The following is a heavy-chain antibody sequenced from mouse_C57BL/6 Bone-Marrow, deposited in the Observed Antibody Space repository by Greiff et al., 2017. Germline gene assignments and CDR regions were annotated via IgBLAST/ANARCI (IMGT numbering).Heavy chain of an antibody. Sequence: QVQLQQSGAELARPGASVKLSCKASGYTFTSYGISWVKQRAGQGLEWIGEIYPRSGNTYYNEKFKGKATLTADKSSSTAYMELRSLTSEDSAVYFWAKSYYGHYYAMDYGGQGTSVTVSS. J-gene: IGHJ4*01. CDR2: IYPRSGNT. CDR3: AKSYYGHYYAMDY. V-gene: IGHV1-81*01. D-gene: IGHD2-10*01. CDR1: GYTFTSYG.